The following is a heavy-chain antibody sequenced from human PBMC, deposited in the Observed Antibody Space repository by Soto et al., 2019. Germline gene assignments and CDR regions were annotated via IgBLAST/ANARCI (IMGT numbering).Heavy chain of an antibody. Sequence: GGSLRLSCAASGFRFDEYNMHWVRQAPGKGLEWLSLITWNGANTYYADSVKGRFTISRDGTTKSVSLQMTSLKREDTGLYYCARETLSYGSALDIWGQGATVTVSS. J-gene: IGHJ6*02. V-gene: IGHV3-43*01. CDR3: ARETLSYGSALDI. CDR1: GFRFDEYN. CDR2: ITWNGANT. D-gene: IGHD3-16*01.